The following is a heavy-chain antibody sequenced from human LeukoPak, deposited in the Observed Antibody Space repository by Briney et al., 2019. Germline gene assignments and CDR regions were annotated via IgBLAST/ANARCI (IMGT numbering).Heavy chain of an antibody. CDR1: GYTFTSYD. Sequence: ASVTVSCTASGYTFTSYDINWVRQATGQGLEWMGWMNPNSGNTGYAQKFQGRVTMTRNTSISTAYMDLSSLRSEDTAVYYCARELSSSWYGSDYWGEGTLVTVSS. CDR2: MNPNSGNT. CDR3: ARELSSSWYGSDY. V-gene: IGHV1-8*01. D-gene: IGHD6-13*01. J-gene: IGHJ4*02.